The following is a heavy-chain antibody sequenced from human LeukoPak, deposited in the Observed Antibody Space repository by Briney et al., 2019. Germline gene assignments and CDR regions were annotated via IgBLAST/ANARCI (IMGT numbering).Heavy chain of an antibody. CDR1: GGSISGSTSY. D-gene: IGHD3-10*01. V-gene: IGHV4-39*07. CDR2: LNYSETT. J-gene: IGHJ5*02. CDR3: SRYDSDTGDFDP. Sequence: PSETLSLTCTVSGGSISGSTSYWGWIRQSPGKGLEWIGLLNYSETTYYNPSFKSRVSISIDRSRTQFSLKLSSVTAADTAFYYCSRYDSDTGDFDPWGQGTLVTVSS.